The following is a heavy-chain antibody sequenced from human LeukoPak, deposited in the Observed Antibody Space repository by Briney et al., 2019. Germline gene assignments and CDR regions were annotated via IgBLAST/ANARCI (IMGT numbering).Heavy chain of an antibody. V-gene: IGHV4-61*02. CDR2: IYTSGST. CDR1: GGSISSGSYY. D-gene: IGHD6-19*01. J-gene: IGHJ4*02. Sequence: SETLSLTCTVSGGSISSGSYYWSWIRQPAGKGLEWIGRIYTSGSTNYNPSLKSRVTISVDTSNNQFSLKLSSVTAADTAVYYCASTGSLYSSGWGVLDYWGQGTLVTVSS. CDR3: ASTGSLYSSGWGVLDY.